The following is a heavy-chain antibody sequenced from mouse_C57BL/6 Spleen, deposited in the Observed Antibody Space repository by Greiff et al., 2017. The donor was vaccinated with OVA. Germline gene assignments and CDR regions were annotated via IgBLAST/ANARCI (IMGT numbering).Heavy chain of an antibody. D-gene: IGHD1-1*02. Sequence: EVQLQQSGPELVKPGASVKIPCKASGYTFTDYNMDWVKQSHGKSLEWIGDINPNNGGTIYNQKFKGKATLTVDKSSSTAYMELRSLTSEDTAVYYCARVLWSYAMDYWGQGTSVTVSS. J-gene: IGHJ4*01. V-gene: IGHV1-18*01. CDR2: INPNNGGT. CDR1: GYTFTDYN. CDR3: ARVLWSYAMDY.